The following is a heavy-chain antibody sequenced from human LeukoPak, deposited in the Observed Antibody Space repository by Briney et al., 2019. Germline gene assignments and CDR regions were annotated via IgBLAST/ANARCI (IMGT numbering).Heavy chain of an antibody. J-gene: IGHJ3*02. CDR2: IYSGDST. D-gene: IGHD5-12*01. Sequence: GGSLRLSCAASGFTVSSNYMNWVRQAPGKGLEWVSVIYSGDSTYYADSVKGRFTISRDNSKNTLYLQMNSLRAEDTAVYYCAKDPLFGYGKFGDAFDIWGQGTMVTVSS. CDR3: AKDPLFGYGKFGDAFDI. CDR1: GFTVSSNY. V-gene: IGHV3-53*01.